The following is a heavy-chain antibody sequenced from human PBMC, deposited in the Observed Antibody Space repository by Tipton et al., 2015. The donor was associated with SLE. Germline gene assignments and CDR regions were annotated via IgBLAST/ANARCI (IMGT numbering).Heavy chain of an antibody. D-gene: IGHD6-13*01. Sequence: TLSLTCTVSGGSISSYYWSWIRQPPGKGLEWIGYIYYSGSTNYNPSLKSRVTISVDTSKNQFSPKLSSVTAADTAVYYCARGWGSWPYYFDYWGQGTLVTVSS. CDR1: GGSISSYY. J-gene: IGHJ4*02. CDR3: ARGWGSWPYYFDY. V-gene: IGHV4-59*01. CDR2: IYYSGST.